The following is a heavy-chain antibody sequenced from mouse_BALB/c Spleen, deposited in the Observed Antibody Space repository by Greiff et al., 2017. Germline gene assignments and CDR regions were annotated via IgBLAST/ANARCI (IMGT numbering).Heavy chain of an antibody. V-gene: IGHV2-9*02. J-gene: IGHJ4*01. Sequence: VQLVESGPGLVAPSQSLSITCTVSGFSLTSYGVHWVRQPPGKGLEWLGVIWAGGSTNYNSALMSRLSISKDNSKSQVFLKMNSLQTDDTAMYYCARERYYGSRGDAMDYWGQGTSVTVSS. CDR2: IWAGGST. CDR1: GFSLTSYG. D-gene: IGHD1-1*01. CDR3: ARERYYGSRGDAMDY.